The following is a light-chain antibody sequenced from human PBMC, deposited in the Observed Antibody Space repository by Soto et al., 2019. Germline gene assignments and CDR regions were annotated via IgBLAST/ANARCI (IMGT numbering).Light chain of an antibody. CDR1: QSVSSNY. Sequence: IVLTQSPGTLSLSPGERATLSCRASQSVSSNYLAWYQQKSGQAPRLLIYVVSSRATGIPERFSGSGSGTDFTLTISRLEPEDFAVFYCLHYGTSSWTFGQGTKVEIK. V-gene: IGKV3-20*01. J-gene: IGKJ1*01. CDR3: LHYGTSSWT. CDR2: VVS.